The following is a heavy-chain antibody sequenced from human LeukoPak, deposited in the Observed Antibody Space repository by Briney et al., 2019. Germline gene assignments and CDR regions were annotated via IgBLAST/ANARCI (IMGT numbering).Heavy chain of an antibody. CDR1: GGTFSSYA. J-gene: IGHJ4*02. D-gene: IGHD3-10*01. CDR3: AIGAGGRPYFFDY. CDR2: INPNSGGT. Sequence: GASVKVSCKASGGTFSSYAISWVRQAPGQGLEWMGWINPNSGGTNYAQKFQGRVTMTRDTSIRTAYMELSRLRSDDTAVYYCAIGAGGRPYFFDYWGQGTLVTVSS. V-gene: IGHV1-2*02.